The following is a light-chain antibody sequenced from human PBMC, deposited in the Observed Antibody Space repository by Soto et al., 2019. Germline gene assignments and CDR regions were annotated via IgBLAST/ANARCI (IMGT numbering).Light chain of an antibody. V-gene: IGKV1-6*02. CDR1: DDIRDD. Sequence: AIQMTQSPSSLSASVGDRVTISCRASDDIRDDLGWYQQKPGKAPTLLIYAASILQSGVPSRFSGSGSGTDFTLTISSLQPEDFGTYFCLQDYNYPPSFGGGTKVEI. J-gene: IGKJ4*01. CDR3: LQDYNYPPS. CDR2: AAS.